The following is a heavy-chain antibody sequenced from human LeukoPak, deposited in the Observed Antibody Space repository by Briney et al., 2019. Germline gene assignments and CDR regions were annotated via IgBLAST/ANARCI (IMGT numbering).Heavy chain of an antibody. CDR2: IYYSGTT. CDR3: ARGVYIAAAQYGY. D-gene: IGHD6-13*01. CDR1: GGSISNYY. J-gene: IGHJ4*02. V-gene: IGHV4-59*01. Sequence: SETLSLTCTVSGGSISNYYWSWIRQPPGKGLEWIGYIYYSGTTNYNPSLKSRVTISVDTSKNQFSLKLNSVTAANTAVYYCARGVYIAAAQYGYWGQGTLVTVSS.